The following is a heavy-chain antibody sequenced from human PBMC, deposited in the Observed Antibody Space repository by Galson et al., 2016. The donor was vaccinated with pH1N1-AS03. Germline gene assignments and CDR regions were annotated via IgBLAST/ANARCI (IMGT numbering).Heavy chain of an antibody. J-gene: IGHJ2*01. V-gene: IGHV4-39*07. CDR3: ARTAVSIPGTREWYFDL. CDR1: GGSIRNTFYF. CDR2: IFYTGSA. D-gene: IGHD1-26*01. Sequence: ETLSLTCPVSGGSIRNTFYFWGWVRQPPGRGLEWIGSIFYTGSAYYNPSLESRVTISIDTSRNQFSLNLASVTAADTAVYYCARTAVSIPGTREWYFDLWGRGSLVTFSS.